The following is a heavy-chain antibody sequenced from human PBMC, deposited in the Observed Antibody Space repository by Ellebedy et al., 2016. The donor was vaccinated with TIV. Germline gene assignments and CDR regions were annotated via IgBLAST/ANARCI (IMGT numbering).Heavy chain of an antibody. Sequence: SETLSLTXTVSGGSVSSGSYYWSWIRQPPGKGLEWIGYIYYSGSTNYNPSLKSRVTISVDTSKNQFSLKLSSVTAADTAVYYCAREASSIGGDWFDPWGQGTLVTVSS. V-gene: IGHV4-61*01. CDR3: AREASSIGGDWFDP. J-gene: IGHJ5*02. D-gene: IGHD2-2*01. CDR2: IYYSGST. CDR1: GGSVSSGSYY.